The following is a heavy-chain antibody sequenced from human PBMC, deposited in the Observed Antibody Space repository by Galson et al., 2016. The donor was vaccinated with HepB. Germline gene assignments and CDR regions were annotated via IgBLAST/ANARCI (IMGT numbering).Heavy chain of an antibody. J-gene: IGHJ4*02. CDR1: GFTSSNYG. D-gene: IGHD2/OR15-2a*01. CDR3: ARRHEYCPPVGCSVDY. CDR2: DSMDGRRK. Sequence: SLRLSCAASGFTSSNYGMHWVRQAPGKGLEWVAADSMDGRRKFYADSVKGRFTISRDNSNSTLFLQMSSLRADDTAVYYCARRHEYCPPVGCSVDYWGQGTLVSVSS. V-gene: IGHV3-30*03.